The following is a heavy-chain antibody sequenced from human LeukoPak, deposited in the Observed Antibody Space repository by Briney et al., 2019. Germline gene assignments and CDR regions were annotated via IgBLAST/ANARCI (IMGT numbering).Heavy chain of an antibody. CDR3: ATRYCSGGSCYSPNYYYYYMDV. J-gene: IGHJ6*03. CDR1: GGTFSSYA. Sequence: ASVTVSCKASGGTFSSYAISWVRQAPGQGLEWMGGIIPIFGTANYAQKFQGRVTITTDESTSTAYMELSSLRSEDMAVYYCATRYCSGGSCYSPNYYYYYMDVWGKGTTVTVSS. D-gene: IGHD2-15*01. CDR2: IIPIFGTA. V-gene: IGHV1-69*05.